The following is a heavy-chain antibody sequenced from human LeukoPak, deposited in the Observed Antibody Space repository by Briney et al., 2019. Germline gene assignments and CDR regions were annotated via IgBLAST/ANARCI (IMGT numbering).Heavy chain of an antibody. V-gene: IGHV3-7*03. Sequence: PGGSLRLSCAASGFTFSSYWMSWVRQAPGKGLEWVANIKQDGSEKYYVDSVKGRFTISRDNAKNSLYLQMNSLRAEDTAVYYCARGPVLWLTADYFDYWGQGTLVTVSS. CDR3: ARGPVLWLTADYFDY. CDR2: IKQDGSEK. J-gene: IGHJ4*02. D-gene: IGHD6-19*01. CDR1: GFTFSSYW.